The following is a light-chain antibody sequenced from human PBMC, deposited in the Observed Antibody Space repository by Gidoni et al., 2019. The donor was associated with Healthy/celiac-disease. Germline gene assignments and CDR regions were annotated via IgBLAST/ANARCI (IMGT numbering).Light chain of an antibody. J-gene: IGKJ1*01. CDR1: QSFSSN. CDR2: GAS. Sequence: EIVMTQSPATLSVSPGERATLSCRASQSFSSNLAWYQQKPGQAPRLLIYGASTRATGIPARFSGSGSGTEFTLTISSLQSEDFAVYYCQQYNSWPQTFGQGTKVEIK. V-gene: IGKV3-15*01. CDR3: QQYNSWPQT.